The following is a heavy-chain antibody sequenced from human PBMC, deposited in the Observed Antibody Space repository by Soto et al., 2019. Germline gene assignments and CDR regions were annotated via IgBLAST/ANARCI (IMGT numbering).Heavy chain of an antibody. V-gene: IGHV3-21*01. CDR1: GFTFSSYS. Sequence: EVQLVESGGGLVQPGGSLRLSCAASGFTFSSYSMNWVRQAPGKGLEWVSSISSSSSYIYYADSVKGRFTISRDNAKNSLYLQMNSLRAEDTAVYYCARAIGDCSSTSCPMNYWGQGTLVTVSS. D-gene: IGHD2-2*01. J-gene: IGHJ4*02. CDR2: ISSSSSYI. CDR3: ARAIGDCSSTSCPMNY.